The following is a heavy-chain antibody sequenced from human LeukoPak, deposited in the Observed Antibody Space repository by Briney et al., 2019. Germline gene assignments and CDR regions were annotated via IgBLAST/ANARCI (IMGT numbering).Heavy chain of an antibody. CDR3: TRFMIGMVGNNWFDP. Sequence: PGGSLRLSCTASGFSFGDFALSWFRQAPGKGLEWVGFIRDKAYGETTEYAASVKGRFTISRNDSKTIAYLQMNSLKTEDTAVYYCTRFMIGMVGNNWFDPWGQGTLVTVSS. J-gene: IGHJ5*02. D-gene: IGHD3-10*02. CDR2: IRDKAYGETT. V-gene: IGHV3-49*03. CDR1: GFSFGDFA.